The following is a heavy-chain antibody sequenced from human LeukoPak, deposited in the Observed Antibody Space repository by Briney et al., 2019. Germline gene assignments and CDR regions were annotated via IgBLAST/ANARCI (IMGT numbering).Heavy chain of an antibody. Sequence: ASVKVSCKASGYTFTGYYMHWVRQAPGQGLEWMGWISPNSGDTNYAQKFQGRVTMTRDTSISTAYTELSRLTFDDTAVYYCASSNLRAPTFWGQGTLVIVSS. CDR3: ASSNLRAPTF. J-gene: IGHJ4*02. CDR1: GYTFTGYY. V-gene: IGHV1-2*02. CDR2: ISPNSGDT.